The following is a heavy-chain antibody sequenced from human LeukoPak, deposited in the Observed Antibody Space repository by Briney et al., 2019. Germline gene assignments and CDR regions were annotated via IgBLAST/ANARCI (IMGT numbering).Heavy chain of an antibody. CDR3: AKAYCGGDCYGDYFDY. Sequence: GGSLRLSFAAPGFTFSSYAMSWVRQAPGEGLEWVSAISGSGGSTYYADSVKGRFTISRDNSKNTLYLQMNSLRAEDKAVYYCAKAYCGGDCYGDYFDYWGQGTLVTVSS. V-gene: IGHV3-23*01. D-gene: IGHD2-21*02. J-gene: IGHJ4*02. CDR2: ISGSGGST. CDR1: GFTFSSYA.